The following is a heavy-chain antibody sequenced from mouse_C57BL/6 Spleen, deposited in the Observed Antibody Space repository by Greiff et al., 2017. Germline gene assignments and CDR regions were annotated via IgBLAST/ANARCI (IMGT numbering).Heavy chain of an antibody. J-gene: IGHJ3*01. CDR1: GFTFSSYA. V-gene: IGHV5-4*01. Sequence: EVMLVESGGGLVKPGGSLKLSCAASGFTFSSYAMSWVRQTPEKRLEWVATISAGGSYTYYPDNVKGRFTFSRDNAKNNLYLQMSHLKSEDTAMYYCARDLTGPFAYWGQGTLVTVSA. CDR2: ISAGGSYT. D-gene: IGHD4-1*01. CDR3: ARDLTGPFAY.